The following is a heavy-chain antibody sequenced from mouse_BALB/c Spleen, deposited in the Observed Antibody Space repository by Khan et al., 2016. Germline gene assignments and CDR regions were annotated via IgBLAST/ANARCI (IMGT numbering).Heavy chain of an antibody. J-gene: IGHJ2*01. CDR2: IDPANGNP. CDR1: GFNIKDSY. Sequence: VQLKESGAELVKPGASVKLSCTASGFNIKDSYMHWVKQRPEQGLEWIGRIDPANGNPKYAPKFQGKATITSDTSSNTAYLQLSSLTSEDTAVYYCARSTDYWGQGTTLTVSS. CDR3: ARSTDY. V-gene: IGHV14-3*02.